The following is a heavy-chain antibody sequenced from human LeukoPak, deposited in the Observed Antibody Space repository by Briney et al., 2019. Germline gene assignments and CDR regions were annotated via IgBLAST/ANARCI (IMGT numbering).Heavy chain of an antibody. D-gene: IGHD3-10*01. J-gene: IGHJ6*03. CDR1: GFTFSNYW. CDR2: INTDGSST. V-gene: IGHV3-74*01. CDR3: ARDNGFGDYYYYYMDV. Sequence: GGSLRLSCAVSGFTFSNYWMHWVRQVPGKGLVWVSRINTDGSSTNNADSVKGRFTISRDNAKNSLYLQMNSLRAEDTAVYYCARDNGFGDYYYYYMDVWGKGTTVTVSS.